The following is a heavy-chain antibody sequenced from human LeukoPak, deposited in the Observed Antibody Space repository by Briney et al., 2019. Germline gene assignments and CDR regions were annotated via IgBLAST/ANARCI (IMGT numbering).Heavy chain of an antibody. J-gene: IGHJ6*02. V-gene: IGHV4-39*07. CDR2: IYYSGST. CDR3: ARLNYYGSGILPGGMDV. Sequence: PSETLSLTCTVSGGSISSSSYYWGWIRQPPGKGLEWIGSIYYSGSTYYNPSLKSRVTISVDTSKNQFSPKLSSVTAADTAVYYCARLNYYGSGILPGGMDVWGHGTTVTVSS. CDR1: GGSISSSSYY. D-gene: IGHD3-10*01.